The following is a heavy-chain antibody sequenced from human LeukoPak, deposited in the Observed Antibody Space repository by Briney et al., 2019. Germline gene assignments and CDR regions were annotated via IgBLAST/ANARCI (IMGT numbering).Heavy chain of an antibody. V-gene: IGHV5-10-1*01. CDR3: ARMNYYDSNGYYYGAGNWFGP. CDR2: IDPSDSYT. CDR1: GYSFSTFW. D-gene: IGHD3-22*01. J-gene: IGHJ5*02. Sequence: PGESLNISCKGSGYSFSTFWITWVRQMPGKGLEWMGRIDPSDSYTNYSPSFQGHVTISVDKSISTAYLQWSSLRASDTAVYFCARMNYYDSNGYYYGAGNWFGPWGQGTLVTVSS.